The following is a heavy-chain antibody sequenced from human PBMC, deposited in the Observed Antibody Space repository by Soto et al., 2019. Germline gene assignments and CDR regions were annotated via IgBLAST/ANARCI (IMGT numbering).Heavy chain of an antibody. D-gene: IGHD2-2*01. V-gene: IGHV3-30-3*01. CDR3: ARGPSSLTRFDY. CDR2: ISYDGSNK. Sequence: QVQLVESGGGVVQPGSSLRLSCAASGFTFSSYAMHWVRQAPGKGLEWVAGISYDGSNKYYADSVKGRFTISRDNSKNTLYLQMNSLRAEDTAVYYCARGPSSLTRFDYWGQGTLVTVSS. CDR1: GFTFSSYA. J-gene: IGHJ4*02.